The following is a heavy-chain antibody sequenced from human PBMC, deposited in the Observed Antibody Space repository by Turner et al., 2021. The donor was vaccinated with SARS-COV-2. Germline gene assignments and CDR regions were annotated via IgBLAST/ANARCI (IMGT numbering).Heavy chain of an antibody. V-gene: IGHV1-8*01. D-gene: IGHD3-22*01. CDR3: ARGSSWLSHYYYYGMDV. CDR2: MNPNSGNT. J-gene: IGHJ6*02. CDR1: GYTFSRYD. Sequence: QVQPVQSGAEVKKPGASVKVSCKASGYTFSRYDTNWVRQATGQGLEWMGWMNPNSGNTGYAQKFQGRVTMTRNTSISTAYMELSSLRSEDTAVYYCARGSSWLSHYYYYGMDVWGQGTTVTVSS.